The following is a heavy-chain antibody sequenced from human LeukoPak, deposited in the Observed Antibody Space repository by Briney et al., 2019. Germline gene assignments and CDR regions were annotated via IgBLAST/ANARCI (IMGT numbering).Heavy chain of an antibody. J-gene: IGHJ5*02. D-gene: IGHD2-15*01. CDR2: INPNSGGT. CDR1: GYTFTGYY. V-gene: IGHV1-2*02. CDR3: AREYVGYIVVVVRHFDP. Sequence: ASVKVSCTASGYTFTGYYMHWVRQAPGQGLEWMGWINPNSGGTNYAQKFQGRVTMTRDTSISTAYMELSRLRSDDTAVYYCAREYVGYIVVVVRHFDPWGQGTLVTVSS.